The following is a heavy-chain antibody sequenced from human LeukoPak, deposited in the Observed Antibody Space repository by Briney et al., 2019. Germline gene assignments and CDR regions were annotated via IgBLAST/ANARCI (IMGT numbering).Heavy chain of an antibody. J-gene: IGHJ4*02. Sequence: PGGSLRLSCAASGVTFSSYAMTWVRQAPDKGLEWVSAISGSDGSTYYADSVKGRFTISRDDSQHMLYLQMHHLSAEENDVYYCAKVGTSGGASWYALDYWGQGTLVTVSS. CDR1: GVTFSSYA. CDR2: ISGSDGST. V-gene: IGHV3-23*01. CDR3: AKVGTSGGASWYALDY. D-gene: IGHD2-2*01.